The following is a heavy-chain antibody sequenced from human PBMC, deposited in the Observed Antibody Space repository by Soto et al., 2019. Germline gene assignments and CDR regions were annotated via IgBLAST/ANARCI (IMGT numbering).Heavy chain of an antibody. Sequence: QVQLQESGPGLVKPSQTLSLTCTVSGGSISSGGYYWSWIRQHPGKGLEWIGYIYYSGSTYYNPCLQSRVTISVDTSKNQFSLKLSSVTAADTAVYYCAASCVGCGGFNYYGMDVWGQGTTVTVSS. CDR1: GGSISSGGYY. D-gene: IGHD2-21*01. J-gene: IGHJ6*02. CDR2: IYYSGST. CDR3: AASCVGCGGFNYYGMDV. V-gene: IGHV4-31*03.